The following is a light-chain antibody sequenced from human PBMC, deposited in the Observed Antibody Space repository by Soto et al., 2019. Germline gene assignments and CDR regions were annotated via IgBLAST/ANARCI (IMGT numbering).Light chain of an antibody. Sequence: ELVLTQSPPTLSLSPGERDTLSCTASQSVCSCSLTWYRQKPGQAPRLLIYGASTRATGIPARFSGSGSGTDFTLTISSLQPEDFAVYYCQQDYNLPPTFGQGTKVDIK. CDR1: QSVCSCS. V-gene: IGKV3D-7*01. CDR2: GAS. J-gene: IGKJ1*01. CDR3: QQDYNLPPT.